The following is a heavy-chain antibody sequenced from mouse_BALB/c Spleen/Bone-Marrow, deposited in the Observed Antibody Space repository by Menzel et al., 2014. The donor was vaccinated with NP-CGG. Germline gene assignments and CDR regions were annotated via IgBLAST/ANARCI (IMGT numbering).Heavy chain of an antibody. D-gene: IGHD2-3*01. V-gene: IGHV1S81*02. Sequence: QVQLQQSGAELVKPEALVMLSCKASGYSFTTYWIHWVKQRPGQGLEWIGEINPSNGRTNYNEKFKSKATLTVDKSSSTAYMQLSSLTSEDSAVYYCARYDGPAWFAYWGQGTLVTVSA. J-gene: IGHJ3*01. CDR2: INPSNGRT. CDR1: GYSFTTYW. CDR3: ARYDGPAWFAY.